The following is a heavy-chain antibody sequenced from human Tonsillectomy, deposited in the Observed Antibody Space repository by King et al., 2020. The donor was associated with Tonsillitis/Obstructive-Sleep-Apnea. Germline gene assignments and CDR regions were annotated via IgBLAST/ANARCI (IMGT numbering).Heavy chain of an antibody. V-gene: IGHV3-7*04. CDR1: EFTFSKYW. Sequence: VQLVESGGGLVQPGGSLRLSCAVSEFTFSKYWMSWVRQAPGKGLEWVANIKQDGSEKHDVDSVKGRLTISRDNPKNSLYLQMNSLRAQETAVYYCAGDNYYGSYNYYNPLYYFDYWGQGTLVTVSS. D-gene: IGHD3-10*01. CDR3: AGDNYYGSYNYYNPLYYFDY. J-gene: IGHJ4*02. CDR2: IKQDGSEK.